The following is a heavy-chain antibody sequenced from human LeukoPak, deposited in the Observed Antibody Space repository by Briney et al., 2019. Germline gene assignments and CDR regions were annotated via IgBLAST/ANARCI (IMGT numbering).Heavy chain of an antibody. CDR1: GYTFTSYD. CDR3: AREFSAERYGYRGFDY. V-gene: IGHV1-8*01. CDR2: MNPNSGNT. Sequence: PLASVKVSCKASGYTFTSYDINWVRQATGQGLEWMGWMNPNSGNTGYAQKFQGRVTMTRDTSISTAYMELSRLRSDDTAVYYCAREFSAERYGYRGFDYWGQGTLVTVSS. D-gene: IGHD5-18*01. J-gene: IGHJ4*02.